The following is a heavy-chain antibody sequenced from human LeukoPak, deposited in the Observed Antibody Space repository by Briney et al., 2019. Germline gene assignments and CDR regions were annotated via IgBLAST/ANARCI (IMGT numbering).Heavy chain of an antibody. J-gene: IGHJ3*02. Sequence: PGGSLRLSCAASGFTFSNYGMHWVRQAPGKGLEWVAGIWYDGSTYYTDSVKGRITISRDNSKNTLYLQMNTLGAEDTALYYCARDRTTILSSFDIWGQGTMVTVSS. CDR3: ARDRTTILSSFDI. CDR1: GFTFSNYG. V-gene: IGHV3-33*01. D-gene: IGHD3-9*01. CDR2: IWYDGST.